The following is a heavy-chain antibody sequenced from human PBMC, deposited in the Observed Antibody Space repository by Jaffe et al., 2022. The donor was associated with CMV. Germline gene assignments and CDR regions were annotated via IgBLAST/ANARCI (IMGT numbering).Heavy chain of an antibody. Sequence: QVQLQQWGAGLLKPSETLSLTCVVYGESFTDYYWSWIRQPPEKGLEWIGEINHRGSTNYNPSLKSRLTMSVDTSKNQFSLKLSSVTAADTAVYYCARGGASKYSYGYGRLNYWGQGTLVTVSS. CDR1: GESFTDYY. CDR3: ARGGASKYSYGYGRLNY. V-gene: IGHV4-34*01. CDR2: INHRGST. D-gene: IGHD5-18*01. J-gene: IGHJ4*02.